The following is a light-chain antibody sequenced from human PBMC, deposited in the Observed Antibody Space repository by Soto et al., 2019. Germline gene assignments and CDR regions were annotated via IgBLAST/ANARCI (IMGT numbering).Light chain of an antibody. Sequence: QSVLAQPSSVSGSPGQSITISSTGTSTDVGGYNYVSWYQHHPGKGPKLIIYEVNNRPSGVSDRFSGSKSGNKASLTISNLEAEDESDYYCGSYTSTLDVFGTGTKVTVL. CDR3: GSYTSTLDV. CDR2: EVN. CDR1: STDVGGYNY. V-gene: IGLV2-14*01. J-gene: IGLJ1*01.